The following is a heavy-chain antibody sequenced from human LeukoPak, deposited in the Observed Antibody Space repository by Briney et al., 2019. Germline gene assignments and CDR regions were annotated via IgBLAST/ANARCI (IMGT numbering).Heavy chain of an antibody. J-gene: IGHJ5*02. CDR2: IYYREST. CDR3: ARGEQVNWFDP. D-gene: IGHD1-26*01. V-gene: IGHV4-39*01. Sequence: PSETLSLTCTVSGGSISFSTSYWAWIRQPPGKGPEWIGSIYYRESTYYNPSLTSRLTISVDTSKNQFSLKLRSLTAADTAVYYCARGEQVNWFDPWGQGALVIVSS. CDR1: GGSISFSTSY.